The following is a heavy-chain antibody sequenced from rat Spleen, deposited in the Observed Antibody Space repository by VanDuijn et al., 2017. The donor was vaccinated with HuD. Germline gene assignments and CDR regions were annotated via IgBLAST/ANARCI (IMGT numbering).Heavy chain of an antibody. CDR2: MWNGGST. D-gene: IGHD1-1*01. J-gene: IGHJ2*01. V-gene: IGHV2-30*01. CDR1: GFSLTSYN. CDR3: ARDITTVGFDY. Sequence: QVQLKESGPGLVQPSQTLSLTCTVSGFSLTSYNVHWVRQPTGKGLEWMGVMWNGGSTAYNSALKSRLSISRDTSKSQVFLKMNSLQTEDTATYYCARDITTVGFDYWGQGVMVTVSS.